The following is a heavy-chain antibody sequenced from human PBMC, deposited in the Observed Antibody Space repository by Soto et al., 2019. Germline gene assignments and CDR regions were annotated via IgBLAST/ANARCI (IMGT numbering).Heavy chain of an antibody. V-gene: IGHV3-7*01. CDR3: VRGGSNYAS. D-gene: IGHD4-4*01. CDR1: GFTFSDSW. J-gene: IGHJ5*02. CDR2: IKPDERDK. Sequence: EVQLVESGGGLVQPGGSLRLSCTASGFTFSDSWMTWVRQAPGKGLEWVARIKPDERDKKYADSVKGRFSISRENAKNSMYLQMDSLRGEDTAVYYCVRGGSNYASWGQGTLVTVSS.